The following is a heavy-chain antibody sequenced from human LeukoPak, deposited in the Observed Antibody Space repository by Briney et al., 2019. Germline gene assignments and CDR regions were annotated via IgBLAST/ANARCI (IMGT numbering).Heavy chain of an antibody. Sequence: GGSLRLSCAASGLTISRSWMSWVRQAPGKGLEWVANIKEDGGERYYVDSVKGRFAISRDNAKNLLYMQMNSLRAEDTAVYYCARGLVGSGCYFDYWGQGTLVIVSS. CDR1: GLTISRSW. V-gene: IGHV3-7*05. J-gene: IGHJ4*02. CDR2: IKEDGGER. D-gene: IGHD6-19*01. CDR3: ARGLVGSGCYFDY.